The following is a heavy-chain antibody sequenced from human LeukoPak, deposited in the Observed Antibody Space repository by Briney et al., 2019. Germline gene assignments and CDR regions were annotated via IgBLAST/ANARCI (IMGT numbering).Heavy chain of an antibody. CDR2: ITGNGGST. V-gene: IGHV3-23*01. D-gene: IGHD3-3*01. J-gene: IGHJ4*02. CDR3: KGAWS. Sequence: GGSLRLSCAASGFIFSSLAMAWVRQAPGEGLEWVSLITGNGGSTYYADSVKGRFTISRDNSKNTLFLQMNSLRAEDTAVYYCKGAWSWGQGTLVTVSS. CDR1: GFIFSSLA.